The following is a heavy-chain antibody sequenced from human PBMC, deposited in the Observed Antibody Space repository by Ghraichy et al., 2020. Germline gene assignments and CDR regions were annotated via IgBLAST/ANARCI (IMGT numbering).Heavy chain of an antibody. V-gene: IGHV7-4-1*02. D-gene: IGHD1-26*01. CDR1: GYTFTSYA. CDR2: INTNTGNP. J-gene: IGHJ5*02. CDR3: AREVSGWELRPYNWFDP. Sequence: ASVKVSCKASGYTFTSYAMNWVRQAPGQGLEWMGWINTNTGNPMYAQGFTGRFVFSLDTSVSTAYLQISSLKAEDTAVYYCAREVSGWELRPYNWFDPWGQGTLVTVSS.